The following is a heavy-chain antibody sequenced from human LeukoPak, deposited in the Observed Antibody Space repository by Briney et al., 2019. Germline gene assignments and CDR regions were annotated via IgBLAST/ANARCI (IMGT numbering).Heavy chain of an antibody. CDR2: INPNSGGT. Sequence: ASVKVSCKASGYTFTGYYMHWVRQAPGQGLEWMGWINPNSGGTNYAQKFQGRVTMTRDTSISTAYMELSRLRSDDTAVYYCARDKYCSGTSCYTTNWFDPWGQGTLVTVSS. CDR1: GYTFTGYY. D-gene: IGHD2-2*01. J-gene: IGHJ5*02. V-gene: IGHV1-2*02. CDR3: ARDKYCSGTSCYTTNWFDP.